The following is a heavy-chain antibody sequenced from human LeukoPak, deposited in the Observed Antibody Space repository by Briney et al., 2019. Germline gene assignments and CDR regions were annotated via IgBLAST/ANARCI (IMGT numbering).Heavy chain of an antibody. V-gene: IGHV3-23*01. CDR1: GFTFSSYA. D-gene: IGHD1-26*01. CDR2: ISGGGDGT. J-gene: IGHJ5*02. Sequence: GGPLRLSCVASGFTFSSYAVSWVPEAPGKALEWVPVISGGGDGTYYADSVKGRFTISRDNPKDTLYLQMNSRRVEGTAVYFYAKDVGPNWFDPWGQGILVTVSS. CDR3: AKDVGPNWFDP.